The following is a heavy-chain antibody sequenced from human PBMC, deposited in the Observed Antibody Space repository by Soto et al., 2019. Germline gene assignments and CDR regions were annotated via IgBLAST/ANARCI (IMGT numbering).Heavy chain of an antibody. Sequence: GGSLRLSCVTAGFTMSNYVMNWVRQAPGKGLEWISAITRTSGTTYCADSVKGRSTVSRDDSKNTLFLQLSNLRADDTATYYCATSSRDRITVFGEVMNPPFVNWFDRWGQGTLVTASS. CDR3: ATSSRDRITVFGEVMNPPFVNWFDR. CDR2: ITRTSGTT. CDR1: GFTMSNYV. J-gene: IGHJ5*02. D-gene: IGHD3-3*01. V-gene: IGHV3-23*01.